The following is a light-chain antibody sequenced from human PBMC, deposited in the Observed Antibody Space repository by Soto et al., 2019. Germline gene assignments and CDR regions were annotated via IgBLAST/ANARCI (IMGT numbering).Light chain of an antibody. CDR3: QQRSNWPPIT. CDR2: DAS. V-gene: IGKV3-11*01. CDR1: QTVSNY. J-gene: IGKJ1*01. Sequence: EIVLTQSPATLSLSPGERATLSCRASQTVSNYLAWYQQKPGQAPRLLIYDASIRATGIPARFSGSGPGTDFTLTISSLEPEDFAVYYCQQRSNWPPITFGQGTKVDIK.